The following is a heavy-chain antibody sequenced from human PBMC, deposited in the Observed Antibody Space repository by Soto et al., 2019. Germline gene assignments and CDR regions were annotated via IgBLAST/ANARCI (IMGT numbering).Heavy chain of an antibody. CDR3: ARDWDYYDSSGYLGGGMDV. D-gene: IGHD3-22*01. CDR2: IIPIFGKA. V-gene: IGHV1-69*13. J-gene: IGHJ6*02. Sequence: SVKVSCKASGYTFTSYAMHWVRQAPGQRLEWMGGIIPIFGKANYAQKFQGRVTITADESTSTAYMELSSLRSEDTAVYYCARDWDYYDSSGYLGGGMDVWGQGTTVTVSS. CDR1: GYTFTSYA.